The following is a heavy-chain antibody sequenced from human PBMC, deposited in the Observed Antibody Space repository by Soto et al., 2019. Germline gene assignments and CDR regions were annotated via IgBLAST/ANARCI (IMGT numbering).Heavy chain of an antibody. CDR2: ISFDGTNK. CDR1: KFTFASYV. D-gene: IGHD3-22*01. Sequence: QVQLVESGGGVVQPERSQRLSCTASKFTFASYVMHWVRQAPGEGLEWVALISFDGTNKDYADSVKDRFTISRDNSKNTMYLPMNSLRPEDTAVYYCAREMIPMIMGGMSAMDVWGQGTTVTV. CDR3: AREMIPMIMGGMSAMDV. V-gene: IGHV3-30*04. J-gene: IGHJ6*02.